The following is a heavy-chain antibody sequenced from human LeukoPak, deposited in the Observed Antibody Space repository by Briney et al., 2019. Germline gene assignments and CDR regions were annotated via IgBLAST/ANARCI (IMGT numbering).Heavy chain of an antibody. CDR3: TTDLVVPAATTLTDY. CDR1: GFTFSNAW. CDR2: IKSKTDGGTT. J-gene: IGHJ4*02. D-gene: IGHD2-2*01. Sequence: GGSLRLSCAASGFTFSNAWMSWVRQAPGKGLEWVGRIKSKTDGGTTDYAAPVKGRFTISRDDSKNSLYLQRNSLKTEDTAVYYCTTDLVVPAATTLTDYWGQGTLVTVSS. V-gene: IGHV3-15*01.